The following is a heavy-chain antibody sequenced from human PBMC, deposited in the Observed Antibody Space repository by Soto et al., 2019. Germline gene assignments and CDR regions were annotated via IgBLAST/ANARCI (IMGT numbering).Heavy chain of an antibody. Sequence: LSLTCSVSGGSIRTYYWNWIRQPPGGGLEWIAYIHYSGVTNYSPSLRGRVSISIDRSNNEFSLKVSSVTAADTAVHYCARDRAEGSSSTPAGGMDVWGPGTTVTVSS. CDR1: GGSIRTYY. D-gene: IGHD6-6*01. CDR3: ARDRAEGSSSTPAGGMDV. V-gene: IGHV4-59*01. CDR2: IHYSGVT. J-gene: IGHJ6*02.